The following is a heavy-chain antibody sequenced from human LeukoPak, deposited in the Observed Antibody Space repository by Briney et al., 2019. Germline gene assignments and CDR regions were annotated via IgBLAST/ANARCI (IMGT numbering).Heavy chain of an antibody. Sequence: PGGSLRLSCTASGFTFSSYTMSWVRPAPGKGLEWVSYISSSGSTIYYADSVKGRFTISRDNAKNSLYLQMNSLRAEDTAVYYCARESMVRGVKPYGMDVWGQGTTVTVSS. CDR2: ISSSGSTI. V-gene: IGHV3-48*04. J-gene: IGHJ6*02. CDR1: GFTFSSYT. CDR3: ARESMVRGVKPYGMDV. D-gene: IGHD3-10*01.